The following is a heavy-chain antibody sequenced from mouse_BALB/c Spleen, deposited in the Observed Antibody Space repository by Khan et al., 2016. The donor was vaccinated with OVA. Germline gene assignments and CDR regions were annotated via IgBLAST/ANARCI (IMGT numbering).Heavy chain of an antibody. Sequence: DLVKPGASVKLSCKASGYTFTSYWINWIKQRPGQGLEWVGHIGPGSGNTYYNEIFEGKATLTVDTSSSTAYIQLSSLSSEDSAVYFVAISNYYGSSLYAMDYWGQGTSVTVSS. J-gene: IGHJ4*01. CDR1: GYTFTSYW. V-gene: IGHV1S41*01. CDR2: IGPGSGNT. D-gene: IGHD1-1*01. CDR3: AISNYYGSSLYAMDY.